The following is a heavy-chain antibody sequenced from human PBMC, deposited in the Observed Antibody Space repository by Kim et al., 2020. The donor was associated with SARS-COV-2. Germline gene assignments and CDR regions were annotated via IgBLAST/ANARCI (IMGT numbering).Heavy chain of an antibody. CDR1: GYTFTAYY. Sequence: ASVKVSCKASGYTFTAYYIHWVRQAPGLGLEWMGRIIPNSGGTDYAQRFQGRVTMTRDTSISTAHMELSRLRYEDTGVYYCARVYATGRHWYFDLWGRGT. CDR3: ARVYATGRHWYFDL. D-gene: IGHD1-1*01. J-gene: IGHJ2*01. V-gene: IGHV1-2*05. CDR2: IIPNSGGT.